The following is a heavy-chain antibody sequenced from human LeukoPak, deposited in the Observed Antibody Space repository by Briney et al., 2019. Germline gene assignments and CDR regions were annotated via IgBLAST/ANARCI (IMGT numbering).Heavy chain of an antibody. CDR2: IYYSGST. V-gene: IGHV4-59*08. Sequence: SETLSLTCTVPGGSISSYYWSWIRKPPGKGLEWIGYIYYSGSTNYNPSLKSRVTISVDTSKSQFSLKLSSVTAADTAVYYCARHGTFRAAALDYYYGMDVWGQGTTVTVSS. CDR1: GGSISSYY. D-gene: IGHD6-13*01. J-gene: IGHJ6*02. CDR3: ARHGTFRAAALDYYYGMDV.